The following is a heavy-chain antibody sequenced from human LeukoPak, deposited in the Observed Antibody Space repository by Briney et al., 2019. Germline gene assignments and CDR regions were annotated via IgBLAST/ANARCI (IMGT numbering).Heavy chain of an antibody. D-gene: IGHD3-10*01. CDR2: IYYTGST. Sequence: PSETLSLTCTVSGGSISSRSYYWGWIRQPPGTGLEWIGSIYYTGSTYYNPSLKSRFTISVDTSKNQFSLKLSSVTAADTAVYYCARQSMVRGQIDYWGQGTLVTVSS. J-gene: IGHJ4*02. V-gene: IGHV4-39*01. CDR1: GGSISSRSYY. CDR3: ARQSMVRGQIDY.